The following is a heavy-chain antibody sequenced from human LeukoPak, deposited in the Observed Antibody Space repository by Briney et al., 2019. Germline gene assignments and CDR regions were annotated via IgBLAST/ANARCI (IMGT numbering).Heavy chain of an antibody. V-gene: IGHV1-69*06. Sequence: GASVKVSCKASGGTFSSYAISWVRQAPGQGLEWMGGIIPIFGTANYAQKFQGRVTITADKSTSTAYMELSSLRSEDTAVYYCASIFVVRGVIWLTPKFDYWGQGTLVTVSS. CDR2: IIPIFGTA. CDR1: GGTFSSYA. CDR3: ASIFVVRGVIWLTPKFDY. J-gene: IGHJ4*02. D-gene: IGHD3-10*01.